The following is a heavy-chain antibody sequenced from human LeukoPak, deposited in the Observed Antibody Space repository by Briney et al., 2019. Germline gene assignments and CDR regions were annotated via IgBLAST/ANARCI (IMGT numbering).Heavy chain of an antibody. CDR3: AGGRYYYDSSGYLYYFDY. CDR1: GGSISSYY. Sequence: SETLSLTCTVSGGSISSYYWSWIRQPPGKGLEWIGYIYYSGSTNYNPSLKSRVTISVDTSKNQFSLKLSSVTAADTAVYYCAGGRYYYDSSGYLYYFDYWGQGTLVTVSS. D-gene: IGHD3-22*01. V-gene: IGHV4-59*08. J-gene: IGHJ4*02. CDR2: IYYSGST.